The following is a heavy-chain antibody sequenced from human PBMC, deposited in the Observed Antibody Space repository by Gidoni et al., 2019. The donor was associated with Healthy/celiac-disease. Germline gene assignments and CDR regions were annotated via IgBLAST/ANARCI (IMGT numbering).Heavy chain of an antibody. Sequence: QVLLVQSGAEVRKPGASVKVACKASGHTFSTLAMHWVRQAPGQSPEWMGWINAGNGNRKYSQKFQSRVTITRDTSASTAYMELSSLRYGDTAVYYCARDLYSSSSWSLDYWGQGTLVTVSS. D-gene: IGHD6-6*01. V-gene: IGHV1-3*01. CDR3: ARDLYSSSSWSLDY. J-gene: IGHJ4*02. CDR1: GHTFSTLA. CDR2: INAGNGNR.